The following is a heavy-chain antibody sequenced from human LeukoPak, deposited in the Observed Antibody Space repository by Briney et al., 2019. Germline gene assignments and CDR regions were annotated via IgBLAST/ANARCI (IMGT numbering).Heavy chain of an antibody. V-gene: IGHV3-21*01. CDR2: ISSSSSYI. CDR1: GFTFSSYS. CDR3: ARDREVGISGYSGYDHFGYYYYMDV. Sequence: GGSLRLSCAASGFTFSSYSMNWVRQAPGKGLEWVSSISSSSSYIYYADSVKGRFTISRDNAKNSLYLQMNSLRAEDTAVYYCARDREVGISGYSGYDHFGYYYYMDVWGKGTTVTVSS. D-gene: IGHD5-12*01. J-gene: IGHJ6*03.